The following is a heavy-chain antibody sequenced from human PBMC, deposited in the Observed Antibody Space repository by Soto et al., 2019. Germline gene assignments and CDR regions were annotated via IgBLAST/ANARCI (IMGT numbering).Heavy chain of an antibody. CDR1: GGTFSSYT. D-gene: IGHD3-16*01. V-gene: IGHV1-69*02. Sequence: QVQLVQSGAEVKKPGSSVKVSCKASGGTFSSYTISWVRQAPGQGLEWMGRIIPILGIANYAQKFQGRVTITADKSTGIACMELGGLRAEDTAVYFCAGGSWTDDAFDIWGQGTMVTVSS. CDR2: IIPILGIA. J-gene: IGHJ3*02. CDR3: AGGSWTDDAFDI.